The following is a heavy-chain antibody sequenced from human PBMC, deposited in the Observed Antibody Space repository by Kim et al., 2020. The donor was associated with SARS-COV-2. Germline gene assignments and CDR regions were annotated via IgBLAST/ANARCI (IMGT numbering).Heavy chain of an antibody. D-gene: IGHD6-19*01. V-gene: IGHV4-39*06. CDR3: ARENTVAGAFDY. J-gene: IGHJ4*02. Sequence: TPSFKSRVPRSVDTSKNHFALQLSSVTAADTAVYYCARENTVAGAFDYWGQGTLVTVSS.